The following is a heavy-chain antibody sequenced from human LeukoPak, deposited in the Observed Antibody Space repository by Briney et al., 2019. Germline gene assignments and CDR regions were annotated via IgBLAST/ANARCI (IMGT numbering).Heavy chain of an antibody. CDR1: GFTFSSYA. V-gene: IGHV3-23*03. D-gene: IGHD1-26*01. CDR2: IYSDGST. Sequence: PGGSLRLSCAASGFTFSSYAMSWVRQAPGKGLEWVSEIYSDGSTYYAASVKGRFSISRDNSKNTVYLQMNSLRVGDTAVYYCARELREHGVFDIWGQGTMVTVSS. CDR3: ARELREHGVFDI. J-gene: IGHJ3*02.